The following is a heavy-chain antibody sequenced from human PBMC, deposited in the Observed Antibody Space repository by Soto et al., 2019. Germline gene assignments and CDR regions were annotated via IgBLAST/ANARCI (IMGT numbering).Heavy chain of an antibody. CDR2: IRSKAYGGTT. V-gene: IGHV3-49*04. CDR3: ARHISNFRYYYYAMDV. D-gene: IGHD4-4*01. CDR1: GFTFGDYA. J-gene: IGHJ6*02. Sequence: GGSLRLSCTASGFTFGDYAMSWVRQAPGKGLEWVGFIRSKAYGGTTEYAASVKGRFTISRDDSKSIAYLQWNTLKASDTAMYYCARHISNFRYYYYAMDVWGQGATVTVYS.